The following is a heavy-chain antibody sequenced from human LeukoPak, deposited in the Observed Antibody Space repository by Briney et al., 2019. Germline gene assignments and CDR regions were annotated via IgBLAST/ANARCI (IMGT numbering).Heavy chain of an antibody. J-gene: IGHJ3*02. D-gene: IGHD6-13*01. CDR1: GGTFSNYA. Sequence: ASVKVSCKASGGTFSNYAISWVRQAPGQGLEWMGGIIPFIDTANYAQKPQGRVTITADESTSTAYMELSSLRSEDTAVYYCARAGSSWSYAFDIWGQGTMVTVSS. V-gene: IGHV1-69*01. CDR2: IIPFIDTA. CDR3: ARAGSSWSYAFDI.